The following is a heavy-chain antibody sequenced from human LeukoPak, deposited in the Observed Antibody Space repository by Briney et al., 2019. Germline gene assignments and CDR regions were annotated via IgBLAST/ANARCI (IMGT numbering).Heavy chain of an antibody. J-gene: IGHJ4*02. CDR3: ARYCTSTTCILRGFDY. CDR2: IYHTGSA. D-gene: IGHD2-2*01. CDR1: GYSFTSGHY. Sequence: KPSETLSLTCSVSGYSFTSGHYWGWIRQPPGKGLEGIANIYHTGSAHYNPSLKSRVTISVDTSKNQFSLKLSSVTAAETAAYYGARYCTSTTCILRGFDYWGQGTLVTVSS. V-gene: IGHV4-38-2*01.